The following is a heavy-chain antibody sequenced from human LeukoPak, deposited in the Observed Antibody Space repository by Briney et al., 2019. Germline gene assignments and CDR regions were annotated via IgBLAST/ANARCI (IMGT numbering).Heavy chain of an antibody. CDR2: ISGSGGST. D-gene: IGHD2-15*01. CDR1: GFTFSSYA. V-gene: IGHV3-23*01. J-gene: IGHJ5*02. CDR3: AKVDDLLGWFDP. Sequence: GGSLRLSCAASGFTFSSYAMGWVRQAPGKGLEWVSAISGSGGSTYYADSVKGRFTITRDNSKNTLYLQMNSLRAEDTAVYYCAKVDDLLGWFDPWGQGTLVTVSS.